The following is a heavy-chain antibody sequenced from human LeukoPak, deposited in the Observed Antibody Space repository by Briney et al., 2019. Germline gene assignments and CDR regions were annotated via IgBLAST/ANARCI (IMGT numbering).Heavy chain of an antibody. CDR1: GFTFSSYG. CDR3: AKDLVENWNYVSPLDV. V-gene: IGHV3-30*18. J-gene: IGHJ4*02. D-gene: IGHD1-7*01. CDR2: ISYDGSNK. Sequence: PGRSLRLYCAASGFTFSSYGMHWVRQSPGKGLEWVAVISYDGSNKYYADSVKGRFTISRDNSKNTLYLQMNSLRAEDTAVYYCAKDLVENWNYVSPLDVRGQGTLVTVSS.